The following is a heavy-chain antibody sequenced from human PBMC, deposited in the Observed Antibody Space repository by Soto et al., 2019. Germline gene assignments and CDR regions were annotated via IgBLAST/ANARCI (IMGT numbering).Heavy chain of an antibody. V-gene: IGHV3-66*01. CDR2: IYSGGST. CDR1: GFTVSSNY. CDR3: ARGLYSGWHYFDY. J-gene: IGHJ4*02. D-gene: IGHD5-12*01. Sequence: EVQLVESGGGLVQPGGCLRLSCAASGFTVSSNYMSWVRQAPGKGLEWVSVIYSGGSTYYADSVKGRFTISRDNSKNKLYLQMNSLRAKDAAVNYCARGLYSGWHYFDYWGQGTLVTVSS.